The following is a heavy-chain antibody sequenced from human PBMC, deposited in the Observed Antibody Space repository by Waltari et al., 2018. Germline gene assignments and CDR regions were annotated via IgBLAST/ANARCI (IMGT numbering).Heavy chain of an antibody. CDR1: GFTFSRYS. CDR2: ISSSSGTI. D-gene: IGHD3-16*01. V-gene: IGHV3-48*04. J-gene: IGHJ4*02. Sequence: EVQLVESGGGLVQPGGSLRLSCAASGFTFSRYSMNWVRQAPGKGLEWVSYISSSSGTIYYADSVKGRFTISRDNAKNSLYLQMNSLRAEDTAVYYCARAGDGDFDYWGQGTLVIVSS. CDR3: ARAGDGDFDY.